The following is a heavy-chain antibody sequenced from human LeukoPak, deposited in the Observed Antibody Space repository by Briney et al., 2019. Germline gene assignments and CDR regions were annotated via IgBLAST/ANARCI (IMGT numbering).Heavy chain of an antibody. J-gene: IGHJ4*02. D-gene: IGHD1-26*01. Sequence: PSETLSLTCTVSGGSISSYYWSWIRQPPGKGLEWIGYIYYSGSTNYNPSLKSRVTISVDTSKNQFSLKLSSVTAADTAAYYCARDSEVSGNYPNYFDYWGQGTLATVSS. CDR1: GGSISSYY. CDR2: IYYSGST. V-gene: IGHV4-59*12. CDR3: ARDSEVSGNYPNYFDY.